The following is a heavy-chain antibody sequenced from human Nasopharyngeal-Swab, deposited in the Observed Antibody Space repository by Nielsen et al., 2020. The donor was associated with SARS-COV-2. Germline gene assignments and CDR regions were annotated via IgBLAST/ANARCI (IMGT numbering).Heavy chain of an antibody. Sequence: GGSLRLSCAASGFTVSNNYMSWVRQAPGKGLEWVSVIYSGGSTYYADSVKGRFTISRDNSQNTLYLQMNSLRAEDTAVYYCARDATTGGSGTFYNAQDAFDIWGQGTMVTVSS. D-gene: IGHD3-10*01. CDR2: IYSGGST. CDR1: GFTVSNNY. CDR3: ARDATTGGSGTFYNAQDAFDI. V-gene: IGHV3-53*01. J-gene: IGHJ3*02.